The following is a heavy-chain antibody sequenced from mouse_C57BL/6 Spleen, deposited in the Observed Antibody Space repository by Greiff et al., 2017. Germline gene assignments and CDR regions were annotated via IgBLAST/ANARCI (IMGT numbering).Heavy chain of an antibody. V-gene: IGHV5-4*03. J-gene: IGHJ2*01. CDR2: ISDGGSYT. D-gene: IGHD2-4*01. CDR3: ARGDYDYEEESYFDY. CDR1: GFTFSSYA. Sequence: EVKLVESGGGLVKPGGSLKLSCAASGFTFSSYAMSWVRQTPEKRLEWVATISDGGSYTYYPDNVKGRFTISRDNAKNNLYLPMSHLKSEDTAMYYCARGDYDYEEESYFDYWGQGTTLTVSS.